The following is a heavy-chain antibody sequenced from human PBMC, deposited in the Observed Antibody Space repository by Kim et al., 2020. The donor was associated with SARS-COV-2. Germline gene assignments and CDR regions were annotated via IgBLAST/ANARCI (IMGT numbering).Heavy chain of an antibody. D-gene: IGHD3-10*01. CDR1: GGSFSGYY. CDR2: INHSGST. CDR3: ATPRSGSSHYGMDV. Sequence: SETLSLTCAVYGGSFSGYYWSWIRQPPGKGLEWIGEINHSGSTNYSPSLKSRVTISLDTSKNQFSLKLSSVTAADTAVYYCATPRSGSSHYGMDVWGQGTTVTVSS. V-gene: IGHV4-34*01. J-gene: IGHJ6*02.